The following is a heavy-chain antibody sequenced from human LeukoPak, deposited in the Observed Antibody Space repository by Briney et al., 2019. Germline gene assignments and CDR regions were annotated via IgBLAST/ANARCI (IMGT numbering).Heavy chain of an antibody. V-gene: IGHV4-34*01. Sequence: SETLSLTCAVYGGSFSGYYWSWIRQPPGKGLEWIGEINHSGSTNYNPSLKSRVTISVDTSKNQFSLKLSSVTAADTAVYYCASLGHCSGGSCYYFDYWGQGTLVTVSS. D-gene: IGHD2-15*01. CDR2: INHSGST. J-gene: IGHJ4*02. CDR3: ASLGHCSGGSCYYFDY. CDR1: GGSFSGYY.